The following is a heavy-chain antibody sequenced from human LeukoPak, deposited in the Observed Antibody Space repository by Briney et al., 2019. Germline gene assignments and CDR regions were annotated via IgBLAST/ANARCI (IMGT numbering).Heavy chain of an antibody. CDR2: INSNGGST. J-gene: IGHJ1*01. Sequence: GGSLRLSCSASGFTFSNYAMHWVRQAPGKGPEYVSIINSNGGSTYYTDSVKGRFTISRDNAKNTLYLQMSSLRAEDTAVYYCVKGVVVAASVWEYFQHWGQGTLVTVSS. D-gene: IGHD2-15*01. V-gene: IGHV3-64D*06. CDR3: VKGVVVAASVWEYFQH. CDR1: GFTFSNYA.